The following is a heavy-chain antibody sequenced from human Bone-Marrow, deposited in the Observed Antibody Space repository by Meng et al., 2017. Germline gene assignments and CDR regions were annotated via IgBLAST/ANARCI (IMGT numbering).Heavy chain of an antibody. CDR2: ISGSGGST. CDR3: AKGIKNFDY. Sequence: GESLKISCAASGFTVSSNEMSWVRQAPGKGLEWVSAISGSGGSTYYADSVKGRFTISRDNPKNTLYLQMNSLRAEDTAVYYCAKGIKNFDYWGQGTLVTVSS. V-gene: IGHV3-23*01. D-gene: IGHD3-10*01. J-gene: IGHJ4*02. CDR1: GFTVSSNE.